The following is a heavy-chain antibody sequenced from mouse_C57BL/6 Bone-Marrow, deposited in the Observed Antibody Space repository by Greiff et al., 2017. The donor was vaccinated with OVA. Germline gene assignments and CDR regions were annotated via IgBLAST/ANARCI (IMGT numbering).Heavy chain of an antibody. CDR3: ARPGSSGYFPCAY. CDR2: IYPGSGST. V-gene: IGHV1-55*01. Sequence: VQLQQSGAELVKPGASVKMSCKASGYTFTSYWITWVKQRPGQGLEWIGDIYPGSGSTNYNEKFKSKATLTVDTSSSTAYMQLSSLTSEDSAVYYCARPGSSGYFPCAYWGQGTLVTVSA. D-gene: IGHD3-2*02. J-gene: IGHJ3*01. CDR1: GYTFTSYW.